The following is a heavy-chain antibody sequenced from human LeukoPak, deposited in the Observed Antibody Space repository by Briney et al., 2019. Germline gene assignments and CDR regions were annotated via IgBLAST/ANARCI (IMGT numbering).Heavy chain of an antibody. CDR2: IDPDAGGT. V-gene: IGHV1-2*02. CDR3: AREYYDSSGLKYAFDI. J-gene: IGHJ3*02. CDR1: GYSFTDYY. D-gene: IGHD3-22*01. Sequence: ASVKVSCKTSGYSFTDYYLHWVRQAPGQGLEWMGCIDPDAGGTKYAQTFQGGVTMTRDTSISTAYMELSRLRFDDTAVYYCAREYYDSSGLKYAFDIWGQGTTVTVSS.